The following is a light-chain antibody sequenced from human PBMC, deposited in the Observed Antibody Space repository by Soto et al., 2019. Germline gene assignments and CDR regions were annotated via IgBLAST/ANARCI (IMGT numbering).Light chain of an antibody. J-gene: IGKJ4*01. Sequence: IQKTQSPSTLSASAGARVTITCRASQSISSWLAWYQQKPGRDPKLLISKTSDLSSGVPSRFSGIVSGTEFDLTISSLQPDDFATYEGQQYTLYPLTGCGGTKVEIK. CDR2: KTS. CDR1: QSISSW. CDR3: QQYTLYPLT. V-gene: IGKV1-5*03.